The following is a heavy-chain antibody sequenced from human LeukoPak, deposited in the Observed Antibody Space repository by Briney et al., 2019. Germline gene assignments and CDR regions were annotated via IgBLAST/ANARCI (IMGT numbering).Heavy chain of an antibody. J-gene: IGHJ4*02. CDR2: VHPISGDT. CDR1: GYTFTAHY. CDR3: ATDMMGGGIERKGY. D-gene: IGHD1-26*01. Sequence: ASVKVSCKASGYTFTAHYIHWVRQAPGQGLEWMGWVHPISGDTNYAQRFQGRVTMTRDTSITTAYMDLSRLASDDTAVYYCATDMMGGGIERKGYWGQGTLVTVSS. V-gene: IGHV1-2*02.